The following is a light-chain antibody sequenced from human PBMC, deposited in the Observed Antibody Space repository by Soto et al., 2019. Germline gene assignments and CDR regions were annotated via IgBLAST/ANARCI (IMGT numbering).Light chain of an antibody. J-gene: IGKJ2*01. CDR1: QSISSE. Sequence: EIVMTQSPATLSVSPGERATLSCRASQSISSELAWYQQKPGQPPRLLIYSASTRATGVPVRFTGSGSGSEFTLTISGLQSEDFAVYYCQQGHNWPLSFGQGTRLEI. CDR2: SAS. V-gene: IGKV3-15*01. CDR3: QQGHNWPLS.